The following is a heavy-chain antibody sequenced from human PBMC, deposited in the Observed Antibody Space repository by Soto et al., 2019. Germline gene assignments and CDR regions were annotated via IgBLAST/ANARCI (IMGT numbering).Heavy chain of an antibody. CDR1: GGSISSGGYY. D-gene: IGHD2-2*01. V-gene: IGHV4-31*03. CDR2: IYYSGST. J-gene: IGHJ4*02. Sequence: SETLSLTCTVSGGSISSGGYYWSWIRQHPGKGLEWIGYIYYSGSTYYNPSLKSRVTISVDTSKNQFSLKLSSVTAADTAVYYCARVFVVVPAYDYWAQGTLVTVS. CDR3: ARVFVVVPAYDY.